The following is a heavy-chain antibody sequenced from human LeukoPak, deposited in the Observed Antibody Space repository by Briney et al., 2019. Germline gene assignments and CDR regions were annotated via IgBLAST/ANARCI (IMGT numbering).Heavy chain of an antibody. Sequence: PGGSLRLSCAASGFTFSSYEMNWVRQAPGKGLEWVSYIGSSGSTIHYADSVKGRFIISRDNAKNSLYLQMNSLRAEDTAVYYCARDSLYSNSYGHWFDPWGQGTLVTVSS. CDR1: GFTFSSYE. CDR2: IGSSGSTI. V-gene: IGHV3-48*03. CDR3: ARDSLYSNSYGHWFDP. J-gene: IGHJ5*02. D-gene: IGHD6-6*01.